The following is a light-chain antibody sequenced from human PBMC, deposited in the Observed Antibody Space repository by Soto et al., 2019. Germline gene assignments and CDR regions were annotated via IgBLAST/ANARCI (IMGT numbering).Light chain of an antibody. J-gene: IGKJ1*01. CDR3: QQYGSSPWT. CDR1: QSVSSSY. V-gene: IGKV3-20*01. Sequence: EIVLTQSPGTLSLSPGERATLSCRARQSVSSSYLAWYQQKPGQAPRLLIYGASSRDTGIPDRFSGSGSGTDFTLTISRLEPEDFAVYYCQQYGSSPWTFGQGTKVEIK. CDR2: GAS.